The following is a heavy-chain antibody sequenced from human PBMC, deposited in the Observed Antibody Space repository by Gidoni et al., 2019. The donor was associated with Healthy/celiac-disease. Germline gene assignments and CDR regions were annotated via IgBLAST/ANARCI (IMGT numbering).Heavy chain of an antibody. CDR1: GFTFSSYG. V-gene: IGHV3-30*18. Sequence: QVQLVESGGGVVQPGRSLRLSCAASGFTFSSYGMHWVRQAPGKGLEWVAVISYDGSNKYYADSVKGRFTISRDNSKNTLYLQMNSLRAEDTAVYYCAKDVGGTTYQKWFGEPPLGYWGQGTLVTVSS. J-gene: IGHJ4*02. CDR2: ISYDGSNK. D-gene: IGHD3-10*01. CDR3: AKDVGGTTYQKWFGEPPLGY.